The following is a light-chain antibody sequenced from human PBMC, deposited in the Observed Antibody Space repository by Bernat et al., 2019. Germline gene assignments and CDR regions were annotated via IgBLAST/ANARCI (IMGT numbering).Light chain of an antibody. Sequence: SYELTQPPSVSVSPGQTARITCSGDAFPKQYAYWSQQKPVQAPVLVIYKPSEKPSGVPERFSGSSSWTTVTLTIGGVQAEDEADYDCQSAESSGTCWVFGGGTKLTVL. CDR1: AFPKQY. CDR3: QSAESSGTCWV. CDR2: KPS. V-gene: IGLV3-25*03. J-gene: IGLJ3*02.